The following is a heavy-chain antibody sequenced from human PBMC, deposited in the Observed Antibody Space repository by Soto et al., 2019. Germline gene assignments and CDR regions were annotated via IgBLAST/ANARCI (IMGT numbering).Heavy chain of an antibody. J-gene: IGHJ4*02. Sequence: SETLSLTCAVYGGSFSGYYWSWIRQPPGKGLEWIGEINHSGSTNYNPSLKSRVTISVDTSKNQFSLKLSSVTAADTAVYYCARFFNRGYSGLPNFFDYWGQGTLVTVSS. D-gene: IGHD5-12*01. CDR1: GGSFSGYY. CDR2: INHSGST. CDR3: ARFFNRGYSGLPNFFDY. V-gene: IGHV4-34*01.